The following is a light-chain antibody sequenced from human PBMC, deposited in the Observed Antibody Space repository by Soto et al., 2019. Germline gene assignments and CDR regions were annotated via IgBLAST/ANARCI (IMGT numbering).Light chain of an antibody. CDR2: KAS. V-gene: IGKV1-5*03. CDR3: QQYNSYPLT. CDR1: QSISSW. Sequence: DIQMTQSPSTLSASVGDRVTITCRASQSISSWLAWYQQKPGKAPKLLIYKASSLESGVPSRFSRSGSGTESTLTITSLQTDDFVTYYCQQYNSYPLTFGQGTKVEIK. J-gene: IGKJ1*01.